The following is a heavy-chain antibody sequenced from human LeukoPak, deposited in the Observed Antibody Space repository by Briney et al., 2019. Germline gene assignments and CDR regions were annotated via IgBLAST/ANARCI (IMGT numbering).Heavy chain of an antibody. D-gene: IGHD3-22*01. V-gene: IGHV4-59*01. CDR2: IYNSGST. CDR1: GGSISSYY. J-gene: IGHJ4*02. Sequence: PSETLSLTCTVSGGSISSYYWSWIRQPPGKGLEWNGYIYNSGSTNYNPSLKSRVTISVDTSKNQFSLKLSSVTAADTAVYYCARSDGLYDSSGYYDYWGQGTLVTVSS. CDR3: ARSDGLYDSSGYYDY.